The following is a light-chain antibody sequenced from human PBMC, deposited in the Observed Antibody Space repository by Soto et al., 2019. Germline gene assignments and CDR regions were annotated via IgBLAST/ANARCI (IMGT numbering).Light chain of an antibody. J-gene: IGKJ1*01. V-gene: IGKV1-5*03. CDR2: KAS. Sequence: DIQMTQSPSTLSPSVGDTVTITCRASQSISSWLAWYQQKPGTAPKLLIYKASTLQSGVPSRFSGSGSGTEFTLTISILQPDDSATYYCQQYNDNWTFGQGTKVE. CDR3: QQYNDNWT. CDR1: QSISSW.